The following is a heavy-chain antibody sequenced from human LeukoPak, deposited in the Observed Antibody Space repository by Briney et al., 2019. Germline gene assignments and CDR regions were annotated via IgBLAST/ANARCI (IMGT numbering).Heavy chain of an antibody. V-gene: IGHV3-49*04. J-gene: IGHJ4*02. CDR3: SRGQKDPYGPEFDS. CDR2: IRAKIHDGTT. CDR1: GFIFGDYN. Sequence: GGSLRLSCTTSGFIFGDYNMDWVRQAPGKGLGWVGYIRAKIHDGTTDFAASVKGRFTISRDDSKSIVYLQMTSLKSEDTAVYYCSRGQKDPYGPEFDSWGQGTLVTVSS. D-gene: IGHD3-10*01.